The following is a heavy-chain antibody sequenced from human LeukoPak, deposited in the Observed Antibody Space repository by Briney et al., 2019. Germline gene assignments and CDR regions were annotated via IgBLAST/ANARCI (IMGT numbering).Heavy chain of an antibody. Sequence: GGSLRLSCLASGFTFRDYYMTWIRQAPGKGLEWVSYISSSSSPIHYADSVKGRFTISRDNAKNSLFLQMNSLRAEDTAVYYCAREGREKVAAITNRYYNYYLDLWGKGTTVTVSS. J-gene: IGHJ6*03. D-gene: IGHD5-12*01. CDR2: ISSSSSPI. CDR1: GFTFRDYY. CDR3: AREGREKVAAITNRYYNYYLDL. V-gene: IGHV3-11*04.